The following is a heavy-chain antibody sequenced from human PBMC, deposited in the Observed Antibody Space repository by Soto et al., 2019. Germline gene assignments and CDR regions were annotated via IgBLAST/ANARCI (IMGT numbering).Heavy chain of an antibody. Sequence: GGSLRLSCAASGFTFSNAWMSWVRQAPGKGLEWVGRIKGEAGGGTTDYAAPVKGRITISRDHSKDTLYLHMNSLKTEDTAVYYCTTGLSNGYYNFDYWGQGTPVTVSS. J-gene: IGHJ4*02. V-gene: IGHV3-15*01. CDR1: GFTFSNAW. CDR2: IKGEAGGGTT. D-gene: IGHD3-22*01. CDR3: TTGLSNGYYNFDY.